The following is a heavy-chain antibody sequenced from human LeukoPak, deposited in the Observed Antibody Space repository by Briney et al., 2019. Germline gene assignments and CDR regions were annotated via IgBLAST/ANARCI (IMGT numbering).Heavy chain of an antibody. CDR2: ISSSSSYI. CDR3: ARRAGGYSHPYDY. V-gene: IGHV3-21*04. J-gene: IGHJ4*02. D-gene: IGHD4-23*01. Sequence: GGSLRLSCPASGFTFSSYSMNWVRQPPGKGLEWVSSISSSSSYIYYADSVKGRFTISRDNSKNTLYLQMNSLRAEDTAVYYCARRAGGYSHPYDYWGQGILVTVSS. CDR1: GFTFSSYS.